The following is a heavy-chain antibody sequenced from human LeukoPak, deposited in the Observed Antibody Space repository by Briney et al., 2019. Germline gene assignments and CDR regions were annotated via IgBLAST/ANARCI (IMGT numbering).Heavy chain of an antibody. Sequence: SVKVSCKTSGGTFSGYSISWVRQAPGQGLEWMGGITPIFDTPTYAQNFQGRVTITADESTNTAYMELSSLRYEDTAVYYCAREAPGGRYCSGGSCYWFDPWGQGTLVTVSS. CDR2: ITPIFDTP. CDR1: GGTFSGYS. D-gene: IGHD2-15*01. V-gene: IGHV1-69*13. J-gene: IGHJ5*02. CDR3: AREAPGGRYCSGGSCYWFDP.